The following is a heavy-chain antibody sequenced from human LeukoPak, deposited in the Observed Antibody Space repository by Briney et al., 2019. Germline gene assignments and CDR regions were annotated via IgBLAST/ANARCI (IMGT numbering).Heavy chain of an antibody. CDR2: INPNSGGT. V-gene: IGHV1-2*02. D-gene: IGHD2-8*01. CDR3: VREVVPMVYAVGY. Sequence: ASVKVSCKASGYAFTAYYLHWVRQAPGQGFEWMGWINPNSGGTNYAQRFQGRVTMTRDTSISTVYMELSRLTSDDTAVYYCVREVVPMVYAVGYWGQGTLVTVSS. J-gene: IGHJ4*02. CDR1: GYAFTAYY.